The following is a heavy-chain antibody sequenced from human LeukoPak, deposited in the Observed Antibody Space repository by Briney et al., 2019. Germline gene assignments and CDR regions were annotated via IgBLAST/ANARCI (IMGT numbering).Heavy chain of an antibody. CDR1: GGSISSGDYY. CDR2: IYYSGST. D-gene: IGHD1-26*01. V-gene: IGHV4-30-4*01. CDR3: ARARVGAVMDV. Sequence: SETLSLTCTVSGGSISSGDYYWSWIRQPPGKGLEWIGYIYYSGSTYYNPSLKSRVTISVDTSKNQFSLKLSSVTAADTAVYYCARARVGAVMDVWGQGTTVTVSS. J-gene: IGHJ6*02.